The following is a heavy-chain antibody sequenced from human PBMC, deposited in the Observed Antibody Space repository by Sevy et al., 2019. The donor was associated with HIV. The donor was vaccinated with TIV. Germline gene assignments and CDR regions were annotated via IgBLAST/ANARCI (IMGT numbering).Heavy chain of an antibody. V-gene: IGHV1-46*01. Sequence: ASVKVSCKASGYTFTSYYMHWVRQAPGQGLEWMGIINPSGGSTSYAQKFQGRVTMTRDTSTSTVYMELSSLRSEDTAGYYCAREGSIFGVAGWFDPWGQGTLVTVSS. CDR1: GYTFTSYY. CDR2: INPSGGST. J-gene: IGHJ5*02. CDR3: AREGSIFGVAGWFDP. D-gene: IGHD3-3*01.